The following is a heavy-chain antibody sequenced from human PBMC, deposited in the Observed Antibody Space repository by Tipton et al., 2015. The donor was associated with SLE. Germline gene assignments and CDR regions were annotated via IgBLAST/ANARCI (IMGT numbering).Heavy chain of an antibody. Sequence: LRLSCTVSAGSISSSSYYWGWLRQPPGKGLEWMGSIYYRGNAYYNPSLKSRVTISVDTSKNQFSLKLRSVTAADTAVYYCARSDYYDSSGYYYFDSWGQGTLVTGSS. CDR2: IYYRGNA. J-gene: IGHJ4*02. D-gene: IGHD3-22*01. CDR1: AGSISSSSYY. V-gene: IGHV4-39*01. CDR3: ARSDYYDSSGYYYFDS.